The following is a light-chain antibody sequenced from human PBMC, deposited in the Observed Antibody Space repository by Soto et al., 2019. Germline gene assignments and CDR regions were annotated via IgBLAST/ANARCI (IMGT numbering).Light chain of an antibody. CDR3: AAWDDSLNVPVYV. CDR1: SSNIGSNT. J-gene: IGLJ1*01. CDR2: SNN. Sequence: QSVLTQPPSASGTPGQTVTISCSGSSSNIGSNTVNWYQQLPGTAPKLLIYSNNQRPSGVPDRFSGSKSGTSASLAISGHQSEDEADFYCAAWDDSLNVPVYVFGTGTKLTVL. V-gene: IGLV1-44*01.